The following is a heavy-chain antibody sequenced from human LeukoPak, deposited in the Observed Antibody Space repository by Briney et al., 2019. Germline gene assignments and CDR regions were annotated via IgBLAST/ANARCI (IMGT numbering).Heavy chain of an antibody. CDR3: ARGNTAMVT. CDR1: GFILSSYG. Sequence: PGRSLRLSCAASGFILSSYGMHWVRQAPGKGLEWVAVISYDGSNKYYADSVKGRFTISRDNSKNTLYLQMNSLRAEDTAVYYCARGNTAMVTWGQGTLVTVSS. J-gene: IGHJ4*02. D-gene: IGHD5-18*01. CDR2: ISYDGSNK. V-gene: IGHV3-30*03.